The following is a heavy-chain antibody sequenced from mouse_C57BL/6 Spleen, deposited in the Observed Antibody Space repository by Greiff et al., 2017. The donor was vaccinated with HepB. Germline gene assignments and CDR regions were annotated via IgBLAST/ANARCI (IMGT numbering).Heavy chain of an antibody. J-gene: IGHJ3*01. Sequence: VQLQQSGAELVRPGASVTLSCKASGYTFTDYEMHWVKQTPVHGLEWIGAIDPETGGTAYNQKFKGKAILTADKSSSTAYMELRSLTSEDSAVYYCTRALTYGSSYGFAYWGQGTLVTVSA. CDR1: GYTFTDYE. D-gene: IGHD1-1*01. CDR2: IDPETGGT. CDR3: TRALTYGSSYGFAY. V-gene: IGHV1-15*01.